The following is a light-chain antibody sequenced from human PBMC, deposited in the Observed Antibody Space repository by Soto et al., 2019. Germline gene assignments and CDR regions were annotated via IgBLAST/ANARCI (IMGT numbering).Light chain of an antibody. Sequence: QSVLTQPPSVSAAPGQKVTISYSGSSSNIGNNYVSWYQQLPGTAPKLLIYDNNKRPSGIPDRFSGSKSGTSATLGITGLQTGDEADYYCGTWDNSLSAYVFGTGTKVTVL. CDR1: SSNIGNNY. CDR3: GTWDNSLSAYV. J-gene: IGLJ1*01. CDR2: DNN. V-gene: IGLV1-51*01.